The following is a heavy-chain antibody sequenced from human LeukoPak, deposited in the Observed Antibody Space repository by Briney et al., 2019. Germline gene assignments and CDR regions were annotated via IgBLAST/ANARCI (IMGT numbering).Heavy chain of an antibody. CDR1: GFTFSSYG. V-gene: IGHV3-33*01. CDR2: IWYDGSNK. D-gene: IGHD3-22*01. Sequence: PGGSLRLSCAASGFTFSSYGMHWVRQAPGKGLEWVAVIWYDGSNKYYADSVKGRFAISRDNSRNTVYLQMNSLRAEDTAVYYCAHPADVGYYDSSGYNVFTYWGQGTLVTVSS. J-gene: IGHJ4*02. CDR3: AHPADVGYYDSSGYNVFTY.